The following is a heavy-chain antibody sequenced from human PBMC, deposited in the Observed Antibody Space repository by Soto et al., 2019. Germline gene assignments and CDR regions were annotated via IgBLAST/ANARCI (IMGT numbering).Heavy chain of an antibody. D-gene: IGHD1-1*01. CDR3: ASYGWNYDYYYGMDV. CDR1: GYTFTSYG. Sequence: WASVKVSCKASGYTFTSYGISWVRQAPGQGLEWMGWISAYNGNTNYAQKLQGRVTMTTDTSTSTAYMELRSLRSDDTAVYYCASYGWNYDYYYGMDVWGQGTTVTVSS. J-gene: IGHJ6*02. CDR2: ISAYNGNT. V-gene: IGHV1-18*01.